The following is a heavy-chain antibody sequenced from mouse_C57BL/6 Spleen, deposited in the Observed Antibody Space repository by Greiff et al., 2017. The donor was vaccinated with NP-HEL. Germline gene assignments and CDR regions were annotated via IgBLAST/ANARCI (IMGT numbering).Heavy chain of an antibody. CDR3: ARSITTVVASND. J-gene: IGHJ2*01. D-gene: IGHD1-1*01. CDR2: IHPNSGST. Sequence: QVQLKQPGAELVKPGASVKLSCKASGYTFTSYWMHWVKQRPGQGLEWIGMIHPNSGSTNYNEKFKSKATLTVDKSSSTAYMQLSSLTSEDSAVYYCARSITTVVASNDWGQGTTLTVSS. CDR1: GYTFTSYW. V-gene: IGHV1-64*01.